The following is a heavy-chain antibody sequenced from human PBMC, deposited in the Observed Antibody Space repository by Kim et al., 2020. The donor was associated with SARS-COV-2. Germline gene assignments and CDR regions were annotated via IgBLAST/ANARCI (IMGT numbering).Heavy chain of an antibody. J-gene: IGHJ3*01. Sequence: KAYRDSIKGRFIISRDNARNAVFRQINRLRAEDTALYYCARDPYTKAFDLWGRGTRVTVSS. V-gene: IGHV3-7*01. D-gene: IGHD1-1*01. CDR2: K. CDR3: ARDPYTKAFDL.